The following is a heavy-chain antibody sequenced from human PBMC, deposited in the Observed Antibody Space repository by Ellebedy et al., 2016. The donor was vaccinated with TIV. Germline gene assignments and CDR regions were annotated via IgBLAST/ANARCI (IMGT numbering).Heavy chain of an antibody. Sequence: GESLKISXAASGFTFSSYWMSWVRQAPGKGLEWVSTISSSGGRTYYADSVKGRFTISRDNSKNTLYLQMNSLRAEDTAVYYCAKDGSPTGTPSFNGMDVWGQGTTVTVSS. CDR2: ISSSGGRT. D-gene: IGHD1-1*01. CDR1: GFTFSSYW. V-gene: IGHV3-23*01. CDR3: AKDGSPTGTPSFNGMDV. J-gene: IGHJ6*02.